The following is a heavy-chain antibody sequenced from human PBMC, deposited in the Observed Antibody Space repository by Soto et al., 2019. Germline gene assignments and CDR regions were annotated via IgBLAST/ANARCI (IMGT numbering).Heavy chain of an antibody. CDR1: GFTFSSYW. CDR3: ARGASSGWTHSFDY. CDR2: INSAGSST. J-gene: IGHJ4*02. D-gene: IGHD6-19*01. Sequence: EVQLVESGGGLVEPGGSLRLSCAASGFTFSSYWMHWVRRAPGKGLVWVARINSAGSSTNYADPVKGRLTISRDNAKNTVYLQMNSLRDEDTALYYCARGASSGWTHSFDYWGQGSLVTVSS. V-gene: IGHV3-74*01.